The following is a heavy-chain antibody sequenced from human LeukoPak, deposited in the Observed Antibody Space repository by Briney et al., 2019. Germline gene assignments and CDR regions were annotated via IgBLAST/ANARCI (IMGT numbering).Heavy chain of an antibody. CDR3: ARVGISGYSSSWYDY. CDR1: GGSISSYY. Sequence: PSETLSLTCTVSGGSISSYYWSWIRQPPGKGLEWIGYIYYSGGTNYNPPLKSRVTISVDTSKNQFSLKLSSVTAADTAVYYCARVGISGYSSSWYDYWGQGTLVTVSS. CDR2: IYYSGGT. J-gene: IGHJ4*02. V-gene: IGHV4-59*01. D-gene: IGHD6-13*01.